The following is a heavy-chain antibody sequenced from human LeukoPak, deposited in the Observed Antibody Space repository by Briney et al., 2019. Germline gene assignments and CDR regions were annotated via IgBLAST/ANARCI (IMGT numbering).Heavy chain of an antibody. J-gene: IGHJ3*02. CDR2: ISYDGSNK. V-gene: IGHV3-30-3*01. CDR1: GFTFSSYA. Sequence: GGSLRLSCAASGFTFSSYAMHWVRQAPGKGLEWVAVISYDGSNKYYADSVKGRFTITRDNSKNTLYLQMHSLRAEDTGVYYCARDRIVGAKRPIGAFDIWGQGTMVTVSS. D-gene: IGHD1-26*01. CDR3: ARDRIVGAKRPIGAFDI.